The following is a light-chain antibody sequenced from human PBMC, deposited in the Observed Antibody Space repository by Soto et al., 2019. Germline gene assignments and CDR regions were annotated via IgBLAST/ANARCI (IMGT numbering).Light chain of an antibody. CDR2: GAS. J-gene: IGKJ2*01. V-gene: IGKV3-15*01. CDR3: QQYHNWPPQYT. Sequence: EIVMTQSPASLSVSPGAGATLSCLARQSVARNVAWYQQKPGQGPRLLIHGASTRAVGVPARFSGSGSGTDFTLTINSLQSEDFAVYYCQQYHNWPPQYTFGQGTKLQIK. CDR1: QSVARN.